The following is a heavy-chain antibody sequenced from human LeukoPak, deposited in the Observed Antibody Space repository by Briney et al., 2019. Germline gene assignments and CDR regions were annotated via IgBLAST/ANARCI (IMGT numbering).Heavy chain of an antibody. Sequence: GSSVKVSCKASGGTFSSYAISWVRQVPGQGLEWMGRIIPIFGTANYAQKFQGRVTITTDESTSTAYMELSSLRSEDTAVYYCARGRRVGARFDHYYYMDVWGKGTTVTVSS. CDR3: ARGRRVGARFDHYYYMDV. J-gene: IGHJ6*03. V-gene: IGHV1-69*05. D-gene: IGHD1-26*01. CDR2: IIPIFGTA. CDR1: GGTFSSYA.